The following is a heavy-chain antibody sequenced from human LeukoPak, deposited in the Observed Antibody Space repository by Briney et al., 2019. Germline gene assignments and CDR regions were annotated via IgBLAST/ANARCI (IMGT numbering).Heavy chain of an antibody. Sequence: GGSLRLSCAASGFTFSVSWMHWVRQAPGKGLVWGSVIESDGSGATYADSVKGRFTISRDNAKNTVYLQMNSLRDEDTAVYYCAKDYFGSLEYWGQGTLVTVSS. CDR2: IESDGSGA. J-gene: IGHJ4*02. CDR1: GFTFSVSW. CDR3: AKDYFGSLEY. V-gene: IGHV3-74*03. D-gene: IGHD2-21*01.